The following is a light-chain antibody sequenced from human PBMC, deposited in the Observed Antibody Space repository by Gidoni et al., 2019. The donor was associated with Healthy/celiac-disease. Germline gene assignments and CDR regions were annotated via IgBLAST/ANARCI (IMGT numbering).Light chain of an antibody. J-gene: IGKJ4*01. CDR3: QQYDNLPPLT. CDR2: DAS. V-gene: IGKV1-33*01. CDR1: QDISNY. Sequence: DIQMTQSPSSLSASVGDRVTITCQASQDISNYLNWYQQKPGKAPKLLLYDASNLETGVPSRFSGSGSGTDFTFNISSLQPEDIATYYCQQYDNLPPLTFGGGTKVEIK.